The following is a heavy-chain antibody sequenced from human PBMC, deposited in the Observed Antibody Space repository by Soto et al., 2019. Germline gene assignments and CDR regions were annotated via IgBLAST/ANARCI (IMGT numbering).Heavy chain of an antibody. CDR2: IRSKTNNYAT. J-gene: IGHJ4*01. CDR3: TRHTYSSSWATFDF. D-gene: IGHD6-13*01. CDR1: GFTFSGSA. Sequence: EVQLMESGGGLVQPGGSLKLSCAASGFTFSGSAMHWVRQASGKGLEWVGHIRSKTNNYATAYAASVKGRFTIYRDDSEYTASLHLSSLNMVYTAVYYCTRHTYSSSWATFDFWGQGTLVTVSS. V-gene: IGHV3-73*01.